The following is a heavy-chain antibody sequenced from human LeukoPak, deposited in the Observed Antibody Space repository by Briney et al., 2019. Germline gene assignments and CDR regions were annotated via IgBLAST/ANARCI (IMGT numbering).Heavy chain of an antibody. Sequence: GGSLRLSCAASGFTFSSYSMNWVRQAPGKGLEGVSYISSSSSTIYYADSVKGRFTISRDNAKNSLYLQMNSLRAEDTAVYYCARPYYDFRSGYQHNWFDPWGQGTLVTVSS. CDR3: ARPYYDFRSGYQHNWFDP. V-gene: IGHV3-48*01. D-gene: IGHD3-3*01. CDR2: ISSSSSTI. CDR1: GFTFSSYS. J-gene: IGHJ5*02.